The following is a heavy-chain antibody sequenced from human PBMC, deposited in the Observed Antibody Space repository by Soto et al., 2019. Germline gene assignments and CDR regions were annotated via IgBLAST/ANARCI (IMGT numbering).Heavy chain of an antibody. D-gene: IGHD6-13*01. J-gene: IGHJ1*01. V-gene: IGHV3-23*01. Sequence: PGGSLRLSCAASGFSVSTYAMSWVRQAPGKGLEWVSGISGSGGTTYYADSVKGRFTISRDNSKNTLYLQVNSLRVEDTAVYYCAKDQAAAGTISRYFQHWGQGTLVTVSS. CDR1: GFSVSTYA. CDR2: ISGSGGTT. CDR3: AKDQAAAGTISRYFQH.